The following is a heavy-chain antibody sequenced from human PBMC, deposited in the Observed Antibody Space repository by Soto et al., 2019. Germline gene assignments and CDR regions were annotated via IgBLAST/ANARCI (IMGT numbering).Heavy chain of an antibody. J-gene: IGHJ5*02. D-gene: IGHD4-17*01. Sequence: QVQLVQSGAEVKKPGASVKVSCKASGYTFSNYYFHWVRQAPGQGLEWMGWINPNSGGTNYAQQFQGRVTMTRDTSISTAYMDLSRLTSDDTAVDYCARGGDYDWFDPWGQGTLVTVSS. V-gene: IGHV1-2*02. CDR1: GYTFSNYY. CDR3: ARGGDYDWFDP. CDR2: INPNSGGT.